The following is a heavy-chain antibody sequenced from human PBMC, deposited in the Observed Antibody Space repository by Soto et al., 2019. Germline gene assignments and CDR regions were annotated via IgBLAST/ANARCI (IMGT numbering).Heavy chain of an antibody. CDR2: IYYSGST. Sequence: SLTCTFSGGSISSYYWSWIRQPPGKGLDWIGYIYYSGSTNYHPSLTSRVTISVDTAKNQCSLKLSAVPAADTAGYYCARKYDVGRGYPGYYYYGMDVWGSGTRVTVSS. CDR1: GGSISSYY. J-gene: IGHJ6*04. D-gene: IGHD3-3*01. V-gene: IGHV4-59*01. CDR3: ARKYDVGRGYPGYYYYGMDV.